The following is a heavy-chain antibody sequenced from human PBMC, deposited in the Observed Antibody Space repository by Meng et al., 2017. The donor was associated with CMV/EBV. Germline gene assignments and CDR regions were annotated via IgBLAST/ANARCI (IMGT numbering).Heavy chain of an antibody. CDR3: ARRWRSGADFDY. D-gene: IGHD3-10*01. V-gene: IGHV4-34*01. CDR1: GGSFSGYY. Sequence: SETLSLTCAVYGGSFSGYYWSWIRQPPGKGLEWIGEINHSGSTNYNPSLKSRVTISVDTSKNQFSLKLSSVTAADTAVYYCARRWRSGADFDYWGQGTLVTVSS. J-gene: IGHJ4*02. CDR2: INHSGST.